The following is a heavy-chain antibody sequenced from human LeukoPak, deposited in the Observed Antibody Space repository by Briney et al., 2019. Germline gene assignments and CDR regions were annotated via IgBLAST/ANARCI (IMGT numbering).Heavy chain of an antibody. J-gene: IGHJ4*02. CDR1: GGSISSSSYY. CDR3: ARLSGIAVAGRDY. D-gene: IGHD6-19*01. CDR2: IYYSGST. V-gene: IGHV4-39*01. Sequence: SETLSLTCTVSGGSISSSSYYWGWIRQPPGKGLEWIGSIYYSGSTYYNPSLKSRVTISVATSKNQFSLKLSSVTAADTAVYYCARLSGIAVAGRDYWGQGTLVTASS.